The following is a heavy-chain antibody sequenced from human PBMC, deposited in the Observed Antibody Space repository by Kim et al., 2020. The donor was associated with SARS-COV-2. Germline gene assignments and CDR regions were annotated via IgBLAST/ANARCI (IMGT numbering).Heavy chain of an antibody. V-gene: IGHV3-7*05. CDR2: INHDGSVQ. CDR1: GFVFSKNW. J-gene: IGHJ4*02. D-gene: IGHD6-13*01. Sequence: GGSLRLSCAASGFVFSKNWMTWVRQAPGKGLEWLANINHDGSVQFYVVSVKGRFTISRDNAKNSLYLQMNSLRAEDTAVYYCATSEEAAGNDWGQGTLVTVSS. CDR3: ATSEEAAGND.